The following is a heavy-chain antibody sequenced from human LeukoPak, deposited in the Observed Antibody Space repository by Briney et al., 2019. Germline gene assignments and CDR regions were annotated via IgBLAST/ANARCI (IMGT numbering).Heavy chain of an antibody. V-gene: IGHV4-38-2*02. CDR3: ARDRGSQPFIDY. Sequence: SETPSLTCTVSGYSISNGYYWGWIRQPPGKGLEWVGSIYHRGSTYYNPSLRSRVTISLDRSKKKFSLKLTSVTAADTAVYYCARDRGSQPFIDYWGQGTLVTVSS. CDR1: GYSISNGYY. D-gene: IGHD1-26*01. CDR2: IYHRGST. J-gene: IGHJ4*02.